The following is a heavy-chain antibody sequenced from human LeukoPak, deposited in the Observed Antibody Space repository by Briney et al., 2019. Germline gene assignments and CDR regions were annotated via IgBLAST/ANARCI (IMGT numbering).Heavy chain of an antibody. J-gene: IGHJ4*02. V-gene: IGHV1-18*01. CDR2: ISAYNGNT. CDR3: ARVATITMVRGVWTLFDY. D-gene: IGHD3-10*01. Sequence: ASVKVSCKASGYTFTNYGISWVRQAPGQGLEWMGWISAYNGNTNYAQNLQGRVTMTTNTSTTTAYMELRSLTSDDTAVYYCARVATITMVRGVWTLFDYWGQGTLVTVSS. CDR1: GYTFTNYG.